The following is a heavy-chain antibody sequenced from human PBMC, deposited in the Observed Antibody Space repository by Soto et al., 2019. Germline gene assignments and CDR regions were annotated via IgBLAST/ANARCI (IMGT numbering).Heavy chain of an antibody. CDR3: ARVESASWFDY. D-gene: IGHD2-2*01. V-gene: IGHV4-31*03. CDR2: IYYSGDT. J-gene: IGHJ4*02. Sequence: QVQLQESGPGLVKPSQTLSLTCTVSGGSISNGAFYWTWIRQHPGKGLEWIGYIYYSGDTQYNPSLKSRLTISLDTSKNQFSLKLNSVTDADTAVYYCARVESASWFDYWGQGTLVTVSS. CDR1: GGSISNGAFY.